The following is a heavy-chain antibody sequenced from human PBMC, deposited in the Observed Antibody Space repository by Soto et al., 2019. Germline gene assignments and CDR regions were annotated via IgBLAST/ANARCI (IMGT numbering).Heavy chain of an antibody. Sequence: QVHLQQWGAGLLKPSETLSLTCAVNGGAFNGYYWTWIRQSPGKGLQWIGEINHSGTVDYNPSLKSRVIFLIDTSKTQCSLTLTSVTAADTAVYYCARAGAALVRGSIGGFDYWGQGTLVSVSS. V-gene: IGHV4-34*01. D-gene: IGHD3-10*01. CDR2: INHSGTV. CDR1: GGAFNGYY. CDR3: ARAGAALVRGSIGGFDY. J-gene: IGHJ4*02.